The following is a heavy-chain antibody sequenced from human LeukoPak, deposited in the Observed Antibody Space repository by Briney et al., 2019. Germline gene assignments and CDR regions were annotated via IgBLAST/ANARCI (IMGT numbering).Heavy chain of an antibody. D-gene: IGHD1-26*01. Sequence: ASVKVSCKASGYTFTSYGISGVRQAPGQGLEWMGWISAHNGNTNYAQKLQGRVTMTADTSTSTAYMELRSLRSDDTAVYYCARDLGGSYPTDAFDIWGQGTMVTVSS. CDR1: GYTFTSYG. CDR2: ISAHNGNT. CDR3: ARDLGGSYPTDAFDI. V-gene: IGHV1-18*01. J-gene: IGHJ3*02.